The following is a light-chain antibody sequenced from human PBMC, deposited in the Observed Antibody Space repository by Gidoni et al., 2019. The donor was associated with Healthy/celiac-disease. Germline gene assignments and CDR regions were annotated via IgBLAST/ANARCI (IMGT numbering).Light chain of an antibody. V-gene: IGLV3-10*01. CDR3: YSTDSSSDHGV. CDR2: EDS. Sequence: SYELTQPPSVAVSPGATARITCAGDAFPKKSAYWYQQKSGQAPVLVVYEDSKRPSGIPERFSGSSSGKMATLTISGAQVGDEADYYCYSTDSSSDHGVFGGGTKLTVL. J-gene: IGLJ2*01. CDR1: AFPKKS.